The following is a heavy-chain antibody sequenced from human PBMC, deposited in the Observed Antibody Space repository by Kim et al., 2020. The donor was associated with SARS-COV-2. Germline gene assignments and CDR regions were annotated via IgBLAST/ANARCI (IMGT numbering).Heavy chain of an antibody. CDR1: GFTFSSYA. CDR3: AKGGGLLLWFGEWGSWFDP. CDR2: ISGSGGST. V-gene: IGHV3-23*01. Sequence: GGSLRLSCAASGFTFSSYAMSWVRQAPGKGLEWVSAISGSGGSTYYADSVKGRFTISRDNSKNTLYLQMNSLRAEDTAVYYCAKGGGLLLWFGEWGSWFDPWGQGTLVTVSS. D-gene: IGHD3-10*01. J-gene: IGHJ5*02.